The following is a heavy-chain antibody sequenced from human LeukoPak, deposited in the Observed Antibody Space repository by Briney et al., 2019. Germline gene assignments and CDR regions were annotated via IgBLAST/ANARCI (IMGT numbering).Heavy chain of an antibody. CDR1: GFTFSSYA. V-gene: IGHV3-23*01. D-gene: IGHD3-3*01. CDR3: AKGGGYDFWTGYSPFDY. CDR2: ISGSGGST. J-gene: IGHJ4*02. Sequence: GGSLRLSCAASGFTFSSYAMSWVRQAPVKGLEWVSAISGSGGSTYYADSVKGRFTISRDNSKNTLYLQMNSLRAEDTAVYYCAKGGGYDFWTGYSPFDYWGQGTLVTVSS.